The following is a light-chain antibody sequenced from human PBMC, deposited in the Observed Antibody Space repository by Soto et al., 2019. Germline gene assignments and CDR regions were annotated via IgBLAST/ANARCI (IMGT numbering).Light chain of an antibody. Sequence: QSVLTQPPSASGTPGQRVTISCSGSSSNIGSNTVNWYQQLPGTAPKLLIYSNNQRPSGVPDRFSASKSGTSASLAISGLQSEDEADYYCAAWDDSLNGDVFGTGTKLTVL. J-gene: IGLJ1*01. CDR2: SNN. V-gene: IGLV1-44*01. CDR1: SSNIGSNT. CDR3: AAWDDSLNGDV.